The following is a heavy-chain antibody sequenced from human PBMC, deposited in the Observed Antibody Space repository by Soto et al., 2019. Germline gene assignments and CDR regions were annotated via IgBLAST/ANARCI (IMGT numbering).Heavy chain of an antibody. CDR1: GDSMTKYY. CDR3: ARTVGAAYYFDF. J-gene: IGHJ4*02. D-gene: IGHD1-26*01. Sequence: QVQLQESGPRLVKPSETLSLTCTVSGDSMTKYYWSWIRQAAGKGLEWIGRVYTSGSTNYNPSLKSRVTMSIDTSNNHFSLTLKSVTAADTAVYYCARTVGAAYYFDFWGQGALVSVSS. V-gene: IGHV4-4*07. CDR2: VYTSGST.